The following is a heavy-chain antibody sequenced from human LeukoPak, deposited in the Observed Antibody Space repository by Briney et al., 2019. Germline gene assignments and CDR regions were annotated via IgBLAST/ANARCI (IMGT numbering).Heavy chain of an antibody. CDR3: AKWPEGAMDYFDY. Sequence: PGDPLKLSCAPSGFILTSYAITWPRQPPVKGLDWSSAISGDGTRTYYADSVKGRFTISRDNSKNTLYLEMSSLRVEDTAIYYCAKWPEGAMDYFDYWGQGTLVTVSS. J-gene: IGHJ4*02. V-gene: IGHV3-23*01. CDR2: ISGDGTRT. D-gene: IGHD3-16*01. CDR1: GFILTSYA.